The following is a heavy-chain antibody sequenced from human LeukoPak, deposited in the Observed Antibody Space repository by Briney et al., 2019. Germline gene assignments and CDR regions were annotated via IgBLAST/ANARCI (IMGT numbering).Heavy chain of an antibody. Sequence: SMXXVRQAPXXGXXWVSSITSSSGYIYYAGSVKGRFTISRDNAKNSLSLQVNSLRAEDTAVYYCARDRGDGPLDYWGQGTLVTVSS. D-gene: IGHD5-24*01. CDR3: ARDRGDGPLDY. V-gene: IGHV3-21*01. CDR1: S. CDR2: ITSSSGYI. J-gene: IGHJ4*02.